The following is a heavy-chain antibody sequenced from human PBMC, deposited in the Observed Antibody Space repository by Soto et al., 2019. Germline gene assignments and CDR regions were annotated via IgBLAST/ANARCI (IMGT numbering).Heavy chain of an antibody. V-gene: IGHV3-23*01. CDR1: GFTFSSYA. Sequence: EVQLLESGGGLVQPGGSLRLSCAASGFTFSSYAMSWVRQAPGKGLEWVSAISGSGGSTYYADSVKGRFTISRDNSKNTLYLQMKSLRAEDTAVYYCAKDMGPYGYYGMDVWGQGTTVTVSS. D-gene: IGHD3-10*01. CDR3: AKDMGPYGYYGMDV. CDR2: ISGSGGST. J-gene: IGHJ6*02.